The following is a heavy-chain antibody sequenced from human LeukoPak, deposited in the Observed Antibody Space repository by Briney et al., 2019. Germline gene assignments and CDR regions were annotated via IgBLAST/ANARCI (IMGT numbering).Heavy chain of an antibody. D-gene: IGHD3-22*01. V-gene: IGHV4-59*01. CDR2: ISHSGST. CDR3: AKDGDSSGYYWDS. CDR1: GGSISSYY. J-gene: IGHJ4*02. Sequence: SETLSLTCTVSGGSISSYYWSWIRQPPGKGLEWIGYISHSGSTNYNPSLKSRVTISVDTSKNQFSLKLSSVTAADTAVYFCAKDGDSSGYYWDSWGQGTLVTVSS.